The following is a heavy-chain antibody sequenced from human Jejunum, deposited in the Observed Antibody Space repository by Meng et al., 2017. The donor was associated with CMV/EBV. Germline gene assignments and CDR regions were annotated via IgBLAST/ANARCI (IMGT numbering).Heavy chain of an antibody. D-gene: IGHD6-6*01. Sequence: SVAGGSIGSYYWTWIRQPPGKGLEWIGYIYYSGSTNNNPSLKSRVTISVDTSKNQFSLKLSSVTAADTAVYYCARAYSSSCRVDYWGQGTLVTVSS. CDR1: GGSIGSYY. V-gene: IGHV4-59*01. J-gene: IGHJ4*02. CDR3: ARAYSSSCRVDY. CDR2: IYYSGST.